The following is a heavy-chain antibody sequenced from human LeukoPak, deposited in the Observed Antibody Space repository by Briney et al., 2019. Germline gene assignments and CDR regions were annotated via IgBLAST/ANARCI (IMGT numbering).Heavy chain of an antibody. Sequence: ASVKVSCKASGYTFTGYYMHWVRQAPGQGLEWMGWINPNSGGTNYAQKFQGRVTMTRDTPISTAYMELSRLRSDDTAVYYCARGGDGYNWLKAFDIWGQGTMVTVSS. CDR1: GYTFTGYY. CDR2: INPNSGGT. CDR3: ARGGDGYNWLKAFDI. D-gene: IGHD5-24*01. J-gene: IGHJ3*02. V-gene: IGHV1-2*02.